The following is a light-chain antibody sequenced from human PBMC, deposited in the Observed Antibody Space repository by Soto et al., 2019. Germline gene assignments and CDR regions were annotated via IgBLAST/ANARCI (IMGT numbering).Light chain of an antibody. CDR1: PSVSNS. J-gene: IGKJ4*01. CDR3: QQRNRWPPVT. CDR2: DAF. Sequence: ESVLTQSPATPSLSPGERATLSCRASPSVSNSLAWYQHKPGQAPRLLIYDAFNRATGVPTRFSGSGSGTDFTLTISSLEPEDFAVYYCQQRNRWPPVTFGGGTKVDIK. V-gene: IGKV3-11*01.